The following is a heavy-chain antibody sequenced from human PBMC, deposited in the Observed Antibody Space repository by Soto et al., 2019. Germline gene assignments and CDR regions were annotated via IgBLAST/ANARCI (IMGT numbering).Heavy chain of an antibody. CDR3: TRRPDCSSTSCYKARAFDY. D-gene: IGHD2-2*02. CDR2: IRSKANSYAT. J-gene: IGHJ4*02. V-gene: IGHV3-73*02. CDR1: GFTFSGSA. Sequence: EVQLVESGGGLVQPGGSLKLSCAASGFTFSGSAMHWVRQASGKGLEWVGRIRSKANSYATAYAASVKGRFTISRDDSKNTAYLQMNSLKTEDTAVYYCTRRPDCSSTSCYKARAFDYWGQGTLVTVSS.